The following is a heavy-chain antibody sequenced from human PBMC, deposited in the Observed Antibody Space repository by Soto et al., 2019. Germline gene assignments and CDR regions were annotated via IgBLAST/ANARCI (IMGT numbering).Heavy chain of an antibody. V-gene: IGHV3-33*01. CDR1: GFTFSSYG. D-gene: IGHD3-3*01. CDR2: IWYDGSNK. J-gene: IGHJ4*02. Sequence: PGGSLRLSCAASGFTFSSYGMHWVRQAPGKGLEWVAVIWYDGSNKYYADSVKGRFTISRDNSKNTLYLQMNSLRAEDTAVYYCARGGGYYDFWSGNYDSYYFDYWGQGT. CDR3: ARGGGYYDFWSGNYDSYYFDY.